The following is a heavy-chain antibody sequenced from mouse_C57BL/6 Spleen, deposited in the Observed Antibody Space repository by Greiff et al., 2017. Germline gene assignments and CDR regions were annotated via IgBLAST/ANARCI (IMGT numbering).Heavy chain of an antibody. Sequence: QVQLQQSGPELVKPGASVTISCKASGYAFSSSWMNWVKQRPGKGLEWIGRSYPGDGDTNYNGKFKGKATLTADKSSSTAYMQLSSLTSEDSAVYFCARSGGSNSLDYWGHSTTLAVSS. J-gene: IGHJ2*01. CDR3: ARSGGSNSLDY. CDR2: SYPGDGDT. D-gene: IGHD1-1*02. V-gene: IGHV1-82*01. CDR1: GYAFSSSW.